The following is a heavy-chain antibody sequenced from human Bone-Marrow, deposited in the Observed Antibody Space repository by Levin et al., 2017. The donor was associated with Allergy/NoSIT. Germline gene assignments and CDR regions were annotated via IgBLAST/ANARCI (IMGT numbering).Heavy chain of an antibody. V-gene: IGHV4-38-2*01. CDR2: IYHSGST. CDR3: ARVGGTLDFWSGYYTWFDP. J-gene: IGHJ5*02. CDR1: GYSISSGYY. Sequence: TSETLSLTCAVSGYSISSGYYWGWIRQPPGKGLEWIGSIYHSGSTYYNPSLKSRVTISVDTSKNQFSLKLSSVTAADTAVYYCARVGGTLDFWSGYYTWFDPWGQGTLVTVSS. D-gene: IGHD3-3*01.